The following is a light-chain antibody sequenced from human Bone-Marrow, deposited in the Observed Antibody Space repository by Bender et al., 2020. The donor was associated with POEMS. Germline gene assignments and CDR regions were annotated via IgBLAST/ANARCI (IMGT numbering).Light chain of an antibody. Sequence: FMLTQPHSVSESPGKTVTISCTRSSGSIASNYVQWYQQRPGSSPTTVIYEDNQRPSGVPDRFSGSIDSSSNSASLTISGLKTEDEADYYCQSYDSNHQHVVFGGGTKLTVL. CDR1: SGSIASNY. CDR2: EDN. CDR3: QSYDSNHQHVV. J-gene: IGLJ2*01. V-gene: IGLV6-57*01.